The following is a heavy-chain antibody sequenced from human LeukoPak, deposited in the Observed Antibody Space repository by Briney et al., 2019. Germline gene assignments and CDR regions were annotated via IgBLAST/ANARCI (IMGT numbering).Heavy chain of an antibody. V-gene: IGHV4-34*01. CDR3: ARLTPGIAVAGTVDY. Sequence: SETLSLACAVYGGSFSGYYWSWIRQPPGKGLEWIGEINHSGSTNYNPSLKSRVTISVDTSKSQFSLKLSSVTAADTAVYYCARLTPGIAVAGTVDYWGQGTLVTVSS. D-gene: IGHD6-19*01. CDR1: GGSFSGYY. CDR2: INHSGST. J-gene: IGHJ4*02.